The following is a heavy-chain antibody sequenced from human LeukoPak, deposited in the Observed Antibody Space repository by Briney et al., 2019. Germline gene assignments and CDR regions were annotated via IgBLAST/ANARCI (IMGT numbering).Heavy chain of an antibody. J-gene: IGHJ4*02. CDR3: ARTYCGGDCYSGYFDY. CDR1: GGSISSYC. D-gene: IGHD2-21*02. Sequence: PSETLSLTCTVSGGSISSYCWSWIRQPPGKGLEWIGYIYYSGSTNYNPSLKSRVTISVDTSKNQFSLKLSSVTAADTAVYYCARTYCGGDCYSGYFDYWGQGTLVTVSS. CDR2: IYYSGST. V-gene: IGHV4-59*01.